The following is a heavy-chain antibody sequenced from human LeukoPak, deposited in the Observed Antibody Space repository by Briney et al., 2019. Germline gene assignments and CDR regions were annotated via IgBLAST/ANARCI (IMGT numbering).Heavy chain of an antibody. CDR2: INPNSGGT. D-gene: IGHD1-26*01. V-gene: IGHV1-2*06. J-gene: IGHJ4*02. CDR1: GYTFTGYY. Sequence: ASVKVSCKASGYTFTGYYMHWVRQAPGQGLEWMGRINPNSGGTNYAQKFQGRVTMTRDTSMSTAYMELSRLRSEDTAVYYCLGIEIVGATDYWGQGTLVTVSS. CDR3: LGIEIVGATDY.